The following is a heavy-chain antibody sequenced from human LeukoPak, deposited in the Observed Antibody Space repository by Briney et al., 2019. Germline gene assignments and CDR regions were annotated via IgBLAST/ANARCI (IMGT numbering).Heavy chain of an antibody. D-gene: IGHD5-24*01. CDR2: ISGSGGST. V-gene: IGHV3-23*01. J-gene: IGHJ4*02. CDR1: GFTFGSYA. CDR3: AKDGMATISYYFDY. Sequence: GGSLRLSCAASGFTFGSYAMSWVRQAPGKGLEWVSAISGSGGSTYYADSVKGRFTISRDNSKNTLYLQMNSLGAEDTAVYYCAKDGMATISYYFDYWGQGTLVTVSS.